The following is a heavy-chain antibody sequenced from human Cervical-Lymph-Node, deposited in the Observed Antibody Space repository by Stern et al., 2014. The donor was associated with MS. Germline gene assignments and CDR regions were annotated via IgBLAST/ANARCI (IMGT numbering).Heavy chain of an antibody. J-gene: IGHJ5*02. D-gene: IGHD2-15*01. Sequence: VQLVQSGAEVKKPGSSMNVSCKTSGGTFSSSYAITWMRPAPGQGLEWMGRIIPILGLENYAQKFQGRVIITADKSTSTTYMELSSLRSEDTAVYYCARGVVSNRAAATLHNLFDPWGQGTLVTVSS. V-gene: IGHV1-69*09. CDR3: ARGVVSNRAAATLHNLFDP. CDR2: IIPILGLE. CDR1: GGTFSSSYA.